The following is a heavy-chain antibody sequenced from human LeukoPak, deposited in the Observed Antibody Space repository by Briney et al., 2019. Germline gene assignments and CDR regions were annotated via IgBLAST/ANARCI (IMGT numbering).Heavy chain of an antibody. CDR2: IIPILGIA. Sequence: SVKVSCKASGGTFSSYAISWVRQAPGQGLEWMGRIIPILGIANYAQKFQSRVTITADKSTSTAYMELSSLRSEDTAVYYCVRGHSNGWPNWLDPWGQGTLVTVSS. D-gene: IGHD6-19*01. CDR3: VRGHSNGWPNWLDP. CDR1: GGTFSSYA. J-gene: IGHJ5*02. V-gene: IGHV1-69*04.